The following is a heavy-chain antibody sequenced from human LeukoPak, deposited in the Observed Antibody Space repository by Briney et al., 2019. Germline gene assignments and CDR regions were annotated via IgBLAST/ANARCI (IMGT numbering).Heavy chain of an antibody. D-gene: IGHD2-15*01. J-gene: IGHJ4*02. Sequence: PSEILSLTCTVSGGSISSSSYYWGWNRQPPGKGLEWIGSIYYSGSTYYNPSLKSRVTISVDTSKNQFSLKLNSVTAADTAVYYCARQASVVTRYFDYWGQGTLVTVSS. V-gene: IGHV4-39*01. CDR2: IYYSGST. CDR1: GGSISSSSYY. CDR3: ARQASVVTRYFDY.